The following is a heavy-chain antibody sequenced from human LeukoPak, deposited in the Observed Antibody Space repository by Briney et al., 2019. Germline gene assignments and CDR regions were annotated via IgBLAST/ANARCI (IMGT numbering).Heavy chain of an antibody. D-gene: IGHD3-10*01. Sequence: PGGSLRLSCAASGFTFSSYGMHWVRQAPGKGLEWVAFIRYDGSNKYYADSVKGRFTISRDNSKNTLYLQMNSLRAEDTAVYYCAKGEVRGVSLSFWGQGALVTVSS. J-gene: IGHJ4*02. V-gene: IGHV3-30*02. CDR2: IRYDGSNK. CDR3: AKGEVRGVSLSF. CDR1: GFTFSSYG.